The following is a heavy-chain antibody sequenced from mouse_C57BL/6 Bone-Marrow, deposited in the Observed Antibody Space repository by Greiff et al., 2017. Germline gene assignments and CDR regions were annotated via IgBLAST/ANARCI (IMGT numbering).Heavy chain of an antibody. CDR3: ANRSFDV. V-gene: IGHV1-9*01. D-gene: IGHD1-1*01. J-gene: IGHJ1*03. Sequence: QVQLQQSGAELMKPGASVKLSCKATGYTFTGYWIEWVKQRPGHGLEWIGEILPGSGSTNYNEKFKGKATLTADKSSSTAYMQLSSLTSEDSAVYFCANRSFDVWGTGTTVTVSS. CDR2: ILPGSGST. CDR1: GYTFTGYW.